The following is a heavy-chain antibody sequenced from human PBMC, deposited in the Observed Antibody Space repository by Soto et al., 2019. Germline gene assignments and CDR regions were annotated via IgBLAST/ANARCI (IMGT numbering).Heavy chain of an antibody. D-gene: IGHD1-26*01. Sequence: GASVKVSCKASGYTFTSYDINWVRQATGQGLEWMGWMNPNSGNTGYAQKFQGRVTMTRNTSISTAYMELSSLRSEDTAVYYCARVGVLVGARYNWFDPSGQGTLVTVSS. CDR2: MNPNSGNT. CDR1: GYTFTSYD. CDR3: ARVGVLVGARYNWFDP. J-gene: IGHJ5*02. V-gene: IGHV1-8*01.